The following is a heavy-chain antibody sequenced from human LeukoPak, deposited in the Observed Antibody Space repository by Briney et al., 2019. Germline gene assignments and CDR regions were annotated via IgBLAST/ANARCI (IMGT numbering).Heavy chain of an antibody. J-gene: IGHJ6*02. V-gene: IGHV3-11*01. CDR1: GFPFSNYY. CDR3: ARVVYSSLMDV. CDR2: TTSSDSRI. Sequence: GGSVRLLCVASGFPFSNYYIRGGRQAPGRGRAGVAYTTSSDSRIHYAHSVRGRFPISRDNAKNSLYLQMNNRRAHDTAVYYCARVVYSSLMDVWGQGTTVTVSS. D-gene: IGHD6-13*01.